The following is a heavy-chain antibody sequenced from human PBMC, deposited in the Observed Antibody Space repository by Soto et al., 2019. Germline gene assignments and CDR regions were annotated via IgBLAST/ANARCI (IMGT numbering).Heavy chain of an antibody. D-gene: IGHD2-2*02. CDR2: IYPDDSDT. V-gene: IGHV5-51*01. Sequence: GESLKISCKGSGYSFTSSWIAWVRQMPGKGLEWMGIIYPDDSDTRYSPSFQGQVTISADKSINTAYLQWSSLKASDTAMFYCARRMGNTYREGAFDLWGQGTMVTVSS. J-gene: IGHJ3*01. CDR3: ARRMGNTYREGAFDL. CDR1: GYSFTSSW.